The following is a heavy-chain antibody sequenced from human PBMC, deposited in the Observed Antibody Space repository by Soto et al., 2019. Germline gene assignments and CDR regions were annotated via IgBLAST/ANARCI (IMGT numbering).Heavy chain of an antibody. CDR1: GFTLSSCA. V-gene: IGHV3-23*01. J-gene: IGHJ4*02. CDR3: AKGYSSGWYDYFDS. CDR2: VSGNGGSA. D-gene: IGHD6-19*01. Sequence: EVQLLESGGGLVEPGGSLRLSCAASGFTLSSCAMSWVRQAPGKGLEWVSAVSGNGGSANYADSVKGRFTISRDNSKNTVYLQMHSLRADDTAVYYCAKGYSSGWYDYFDSWGQGTLVTVSS.